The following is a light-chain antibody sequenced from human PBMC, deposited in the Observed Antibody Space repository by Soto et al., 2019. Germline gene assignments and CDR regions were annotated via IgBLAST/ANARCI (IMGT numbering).Light chain of an antibody. V-gene: IGKV3-20*01. CDR1: QSVSSSY. CDR3: QQYGSSPPMYT. Sequence: EIVLTQSPGTLSLSPGEGATLSCRTSQSVSSSYLAWYQQKPGQAPRLLIYGASSRATGIPDRFSGSGSGTDFTLTISRLEPEDFEVYYCQQYGSSPPMYTYGQGTKLEI. CDR2: GAS. J-gene: IGKJ2*01.